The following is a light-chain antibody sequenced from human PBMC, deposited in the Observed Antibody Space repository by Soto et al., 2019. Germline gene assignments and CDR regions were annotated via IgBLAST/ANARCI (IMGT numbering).Light chain of an antibody. V-gene: IGKV3-15*01. Sequence: EIVMTQSPATLSVSPGERVILSCRASQSVSDNLAWYQQKPGQAPRLLIYGASTSATTIPARFSGSGSGTELTLTISSLQFEDFAVYYCQQSNNLPYTFGQGTRLDIK. CDR1: QSVSDN. CDR3: QQSNNLPYT. CDR2: GAS. J-gene: IGKJ2*01.